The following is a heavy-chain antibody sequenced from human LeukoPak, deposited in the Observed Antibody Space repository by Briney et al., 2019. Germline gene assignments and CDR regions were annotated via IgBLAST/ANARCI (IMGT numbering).Heavy chain of an antibody. CDR1: GGSVNSGDYY. D-gene: IGHD6-19*01. Sequence: SETLSLPCTVSGGSVNSGDYYWSWIRQPPGKGLEWIGYIYYSGNTYYNPSLKSRVTISVDTSKNQFSLKLSSVTAADTAVYYCARVSTFYSSGWYTAGYYYMDVWGKGTTVTVSS. J-gene: IGHJ6*03. V-gene: IGHV4-30-4*01. CDR3: ARVSTFYSSGWYTAGYYYMDV. CDR2: IYYSGNT.